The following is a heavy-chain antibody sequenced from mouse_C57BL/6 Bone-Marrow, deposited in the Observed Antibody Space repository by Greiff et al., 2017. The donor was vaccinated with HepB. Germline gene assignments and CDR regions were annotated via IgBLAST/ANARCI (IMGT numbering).Heavy chain of an antibody. CDR1: GYTFTDYY. V-gene: IGHV1-76*01. CDR3: ARGTTRGYFDV. Sequence: VKLVESGAELVRPGASVKLSCKASGYTFTDYYINWVKQRPGQGLEWIARIYPGSGNTYYNEKFKGKATLTAEKSSSTAYMQLSSLTSEDSAVYFCARGTTRGYFDVWGTGTTVTVSS. D-gene: IGHD3-3*01. CDR2: IYPGSGNT. J-gene: IGHJ1*03.